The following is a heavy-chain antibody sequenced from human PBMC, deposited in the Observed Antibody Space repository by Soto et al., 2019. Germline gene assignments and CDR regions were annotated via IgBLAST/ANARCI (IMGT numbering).Heavy chain of an antibody. CDR2: IIPIFGTA. J-gene: IGHJ4*02. CDR1: GGTFSSYA. D-gene: IGHD6-19*01. Sequence: SVKVSCKASGGTFSSYAISWVRQAPGQGLEWMGGIIPIFGTANYAQKFQGRVTITADESTSTAYMELSSLRSEDTAVYYCARMGIAVARFDYWGQGTLVTVSS. CDR3: ARMGIAVARFDY. V-gene: IGHV1-69*13.